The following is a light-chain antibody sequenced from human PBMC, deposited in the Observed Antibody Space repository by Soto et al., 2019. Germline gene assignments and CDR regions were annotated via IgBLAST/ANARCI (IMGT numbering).Light chain of an antibody. CDR3: QQYNSYSVT. CDR1: QSISSW. J-gene: IGKJ1*01. CDR2: KAS. V-gene: IGKV1-5*03. Sequence: DIQMTQSPSTLSASVGDRVTITCRASQSISSWLAWYQQKPGKAPKLLIYKASSLESGVPSRFSGSGSATEFTLTISSLQPDDFATYYGQQYNSYSVTFGQGTKVEIK.